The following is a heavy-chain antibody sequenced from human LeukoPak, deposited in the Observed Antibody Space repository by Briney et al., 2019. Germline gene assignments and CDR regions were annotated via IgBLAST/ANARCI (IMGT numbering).Heavy chain of an antibody. CDR2: IIPIFGTA. Sequence: SVKVSCKASGGTFSSYAISWVRQAPGQGLECMVGIIPIFGTAHYAQKFQGRVTITADESTSTDYMERSRMGAEDTAVYYWAGQSGAVAFFGYWGRG. CDR1: GGTFSSYA. V-gene: IGHV1-69*13. D-gene: IGHD6-19*01. J-gene: IGHJ4*02. CDR3: AGQSGAVAFFGY.